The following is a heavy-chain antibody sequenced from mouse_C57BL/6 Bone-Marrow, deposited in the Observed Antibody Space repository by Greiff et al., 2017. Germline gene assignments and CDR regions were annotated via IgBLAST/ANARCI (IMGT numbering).Heavy chain of an antibody. CDR2: IYPSDSET. CDR3: ARAPIGYGSSYVDWYFDV. V-gene: IGHV1-61*01. D-gene: IGHD1-1*01. Sequence: QVQLQQPGAELVRPGSSVKLSCKASGYTFTSYWMDWVKQRPGQGLEWIGNIYPSDSETHYNQKFKDKATLTVDKSSSTAYMQLSSLTSEDSAVYYCARAPIGYGSSYVDWYFDVWGTGTTVTVSS. J-gene: IGHJ1*03. CDR1: GYTFTSYW.